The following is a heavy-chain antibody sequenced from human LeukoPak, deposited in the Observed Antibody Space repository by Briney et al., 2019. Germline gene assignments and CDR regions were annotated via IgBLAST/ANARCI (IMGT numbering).Heavy chain of an antibody. CDR1: GGSISSSNW. D-gene: IGHD6-13*01. Sequence: SETLSLTCAVSGGSISSSNWWSWVRQPPGKGLEWIGEIYHSGSTNYNPSLKSRVTISVDKSKNQFSLKLSSVTAADTAVYYCARVSSSIAAAEGLGFQLWGQGTLVTVSS. V-gene: IGHV4-4*02. CDR2: IYHSGST. J-gene: IGHJ1*01. CDR3: ARVSSSIAAAEGLGFQL.